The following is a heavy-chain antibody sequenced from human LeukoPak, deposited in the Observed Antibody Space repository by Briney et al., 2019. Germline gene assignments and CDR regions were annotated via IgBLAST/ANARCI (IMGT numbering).Heavy chain of an antibody. D-gene: IGHD4-17*01. CDR1: GFTFSTHA. CDR3: AKRGINGDYYHY. V-gene: IGHV3-30*18. Sequence: GRSLRLSCAASGFTFSTHAMHWVHQAPGKGLEWVALILYDGRNEYYAESVKGRFTISRDNSQNTVYLQMNSLRPEDTAVYYCAKRGINGDYYHYWGQGTLVTVSS. J-gene: IGHJ4*02. CDR2: ILYDGRNE.